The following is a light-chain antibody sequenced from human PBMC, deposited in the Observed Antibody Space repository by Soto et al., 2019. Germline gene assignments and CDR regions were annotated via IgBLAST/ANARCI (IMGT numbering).Light chain of an antibody. CDR2: DAS. Sequence: DIVLTQSPATLSLSPGERATLSCRASQSVSSYLAWYQQKPGQAPRLLIYDASNRATGIPARFSGSGSGTDFTLTISSLEPEDFAVYYCQQRSNWRGVTFGGGTKVEIK. CDR1: QSVSSY. CDR3: QQRSNWRGVT. J-gene: IGKJ4*01. V-gene: IGKV3-11*01.